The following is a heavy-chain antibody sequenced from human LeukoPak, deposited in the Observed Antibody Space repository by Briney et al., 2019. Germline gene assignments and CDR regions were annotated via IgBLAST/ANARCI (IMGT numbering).Heavy chain of an antibody. CDR2: IYTSGST. V-gene: IGHV4-4*09. CDR3: ARTVTTFFDYYYYMDV. CDR1: GGSISSYY. Sequence: SETLPLTCTVSGGSISSYYWSWIRQPPGKGLEWIGYIYTSGSTNYNPSLKSRVTISVDTSKNQFSLKLSSVTAADTAVYYCARTVTTFFDYYYYMDVWGKGTTVTVSS. D-gene: IGHD4-11*01. J-gene: IGHJ6*03.